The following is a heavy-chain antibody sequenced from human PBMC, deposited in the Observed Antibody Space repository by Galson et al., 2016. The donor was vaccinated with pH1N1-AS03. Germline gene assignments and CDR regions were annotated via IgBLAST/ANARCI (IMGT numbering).Heavy chain of an antibody. Sequence: SLRLSCAASGFTFSSNAMHWVRQAPGKGLEYVSAISGNGYSTYYANSVKGRFTISRDNSKSTLFLQMGSLRPEDRAVYYCARGPVSYSNYWFPPPDYWGQGTLVTVSS. CDR3: ARGPVSYSNYWFPPPDY. V-gene: IGHV3-64*01. D-gene: IGHD6-13*01. CDR1: GFTFSSNA. J-gene: IGHJ4*02. CDR2: ISGNGYST.